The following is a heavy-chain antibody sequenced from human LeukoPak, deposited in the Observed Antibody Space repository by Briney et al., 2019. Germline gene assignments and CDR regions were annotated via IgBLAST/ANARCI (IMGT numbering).Heavy chain of an antibody. Sequence: AASVKVSCKASGGTFSSYAISWVRQAPGQGLEWMGRIIPIFGTANYAQKFQGRVTITTDESTSTAYMELSSLRSEDTAVYYCARALGILEPFDYWGQGTLVTVSS. D-gene: IGHD3-3*01. V-gene: IGHV1-69*05. CDR1: GGTFSSYA. CDR2: IIPIFGTA. CDR3: ARALGILEPFDY. J-gene: IGHJ4*02.